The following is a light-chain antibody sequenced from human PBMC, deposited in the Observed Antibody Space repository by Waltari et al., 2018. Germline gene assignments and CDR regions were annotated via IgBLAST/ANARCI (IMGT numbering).Light chain of an antibody. CDR3: CSYAGSYTFGV. CDR1: SSDVGGSNY. V-gene: IGLV2-11*01. Sequence: QSALTQPRSVSGSPGPSVTIPCTGTSSDVGGSNYVPWYQQPPGKAPKLIIYEINKRPSGVPDRFSGSKSGNTASLTISGLQAEDEADYYCCSYAGSYTFGVFGGGTKVTVL. CDR2: EIN. J-gene: IGLJ2*01.